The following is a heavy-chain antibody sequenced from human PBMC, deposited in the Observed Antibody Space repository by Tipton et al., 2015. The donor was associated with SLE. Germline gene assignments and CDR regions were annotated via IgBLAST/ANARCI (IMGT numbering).Heavy chain of an antibody. V-gene: IGHV4-59*01. J-gene: IGHJ4*02. Sequence: LRLSCTVSGGSISPIYWTWIRKPPGKGLEWIGYISDSGSTNYNASLRSRVTISGDTSKNQFSLRLSSATAADTAIYFCARGLSTGLFYYFDFWGQGALVTVSS. CDR3: ARGLSTGLFYYFDF. CDR2: ISDSGST. D-gene: IGHD6-19*01. CDR1: GGSISPIY.